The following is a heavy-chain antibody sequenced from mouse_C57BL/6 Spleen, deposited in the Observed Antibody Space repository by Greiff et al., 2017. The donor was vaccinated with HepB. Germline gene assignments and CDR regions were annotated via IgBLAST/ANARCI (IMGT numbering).Heavy chain of an antibody. V-gene: IGHV5-17*01. CDR3: ARGPAWFAY. Sequence: VQLKESGGGLVKPGGSLKLSCAASGFTFSDYGMHWVRQAPEKGLEWVAYISSGSSTIYYADTVKGRFTISRDNAKNTLFLQMTSLRSDDTAMYYCARGPAWFAYWGQGTLVTVSA. CDR2: ISSGSSTI. J-gene: IGHJ3*01. CDR1: GFTFSDYG.